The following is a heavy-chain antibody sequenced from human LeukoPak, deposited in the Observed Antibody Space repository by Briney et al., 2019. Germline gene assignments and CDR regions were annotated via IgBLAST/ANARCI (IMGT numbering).Heavy chain of an antibody. CDR2: IKGDGTYR. CDR1: GFTFSSHW. J-gene: IGHJ4*02. Sequence: GGSLRLSCAASGFTFSSHWMHWLRQAPGKGLVRVSDIKGDGTYRTHADSVRGRFTISGDNAKNTLYLQMNSLRAEDTAVYYCASGGSSWSAHPFDYWGQGTLVTVSS. CDR3: ASGGSSWSAHPFDY. D-gene: IGHD6-13*01. V-gene: IGHV3-74*01.